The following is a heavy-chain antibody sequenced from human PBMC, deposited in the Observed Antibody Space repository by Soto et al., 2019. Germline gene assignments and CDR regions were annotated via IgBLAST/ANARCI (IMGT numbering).Heavy chain of an antibody. Sequence: QVQLVQSGAEVKKPGSSVKISCKTSGDSFKNYAIGWVRQVPGQGLEWTGSIIPLFGTTNYARIFEGRVTITADKYTNTVYMELGSRRSEDTAVYYCARPDSTMITFDYWGQGTLVTVSS. CDR3: ARPDSTMITFDY. V-gene: IGHV1-69*06. J-gene: IGHJ4*02. CDR2: IIPLFGTT. CDR1: GDSFKNYA. D-gene: IGHD3-22*01.